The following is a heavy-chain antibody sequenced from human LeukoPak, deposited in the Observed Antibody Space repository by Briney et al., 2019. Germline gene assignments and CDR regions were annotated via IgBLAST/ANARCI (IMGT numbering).Heavy chain of an antibody. CDR2: IYQSGST. J-gene: IGHJ2*01. Sequence: SETLSLTCTVSGGSISSSYWSWIRQPPRKGLEWIGYIYQSGSTYYNPSLKSRVAISVDRSRNQFSLKLSSVTAADTAVYYCARVGYSKWYFDLWSRGTLVTVSS. D-gene: IGHD2-15*01. V-gene: IGHV4-59*12. CDR3: ARVGYSKWYFDL. CDR1: GGSISSSY.